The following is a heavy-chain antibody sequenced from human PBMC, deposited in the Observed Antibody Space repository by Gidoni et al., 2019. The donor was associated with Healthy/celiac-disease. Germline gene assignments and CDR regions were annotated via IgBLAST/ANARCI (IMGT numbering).Heavy chain of an antibody. Sequence: EVQLLESGGGLVQPGGSLRLSCAASGFTFSSYAMSWVRQAPGKGLEVGSAISGSGGSTYYADSVKGRLTISRDNSKNTLYLQMNSLRAEDTAVYYCAKDPTPYSGSYFYYFQHWGQGTLVTVSS. CDR1: GFTFSSYA. CDR3: AKDPTPYSGSYFYYFQH. CDR2: ISGSGGST. D-gene: IGHD1-26*01. V-gene: IGHV3-23*01. J-gene: IGHJ1*01.